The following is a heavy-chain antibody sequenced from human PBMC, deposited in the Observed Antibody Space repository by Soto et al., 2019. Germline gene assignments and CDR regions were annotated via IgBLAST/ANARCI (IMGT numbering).Heavy chain of an antibody. CDR3: ALPYYYDSSGYSSHYNWFDP. D-gene: IGHD3-22*01. Sequence: ASVKVSCKASGGTFSSYAISWVRQAPGQGLEWMGEIIPIFGTANYAQKFQGRVTITADESTSTAYMELSSLRSEDTAVYYCALPYYYDSSGYSSHYNWFDPWGQGTLVTVSS. V-gene: IGHV1-69*13. J-gene: IGHJ5*02. CDR1: GGTFSSYA. CDR2: IIPIFGTA.